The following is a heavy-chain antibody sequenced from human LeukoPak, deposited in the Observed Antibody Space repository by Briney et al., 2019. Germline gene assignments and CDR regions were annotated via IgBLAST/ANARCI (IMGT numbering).Heavy chain of an antibody. Sequence: GGSLRLSCAASGFTFSSYVMHWVRQAPGKGLEWVAVISYDGSTNYYADSVKGRFTISRDNPKNTLYLQMNSLGAEDTAVYYCARDFAWLFDYWGQGTLVTVSS. CDR1: GFTFSSYV. J-gene: IGHJ4*02. CDR3: ARDFAWLFDY. V-gene: IGHV3-30-3*01. CDR2: ISYDGSTN. D-gene: IGHD3-22*01.